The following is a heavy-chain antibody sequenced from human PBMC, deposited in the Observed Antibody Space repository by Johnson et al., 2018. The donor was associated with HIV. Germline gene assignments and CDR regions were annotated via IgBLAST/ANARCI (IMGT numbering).Heavy chain of an antibody. Sequence: QVQLVESGGGVVQPGRSLRLSCAASGFTFSSYGMNWVRQAPGKGLEWVSSIGYSASDTYYADSVKGRFTISRDNSKNTLYLQMNNLRAEDTAVYYCAKGGEVWYGAFDFWGQGTMAIVSS. CDR1: GFTFSSYG. D-gene: IGHD6-13*01. CDR2: IGYSASDT. J-gene: IGHJ3*01. CDR3: AKGGEVWYGAFDF. V-gene: IGHV3-NL1*01.